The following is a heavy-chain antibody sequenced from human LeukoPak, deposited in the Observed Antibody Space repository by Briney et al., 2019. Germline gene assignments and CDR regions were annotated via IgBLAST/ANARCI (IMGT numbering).Heavy chain of an antibody. CDR2: ISGDSRAT. CDR3: TKGAWLDY. D-gene: IGHD6-19*01. J-gene: IGHJ4*02. V-gene: IGHV3-23*01. Sequence: PGGSLRLSCAASGFTFDTFDMSRVRQAPGKGLEWVSVISGDSRATFYADSVRGRFTISRDNSKNTLLLQIHSLRVEDTAMYYCTKGAWLDYWGQGTLVTVSS. CDR1: GFTFDTFD.